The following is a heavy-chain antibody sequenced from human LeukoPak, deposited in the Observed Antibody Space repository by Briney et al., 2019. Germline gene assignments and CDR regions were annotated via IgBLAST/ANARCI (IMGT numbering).Heavy chain of an antibody. CDR3: AKPPPDYGAWYFDY. J-gene: IGHJ4*02. CDR2: ISGSGGST. D-gene: IGHD4-17*01. V-gene: IGHV3-23*01. Sequence: GGSLRLSCAASGFTFNTYAMSWVRQAPGKGLEWVSAISGSGGSTYYADSVKGRFTISRDNSKNTLYLQMNSLRAEDTAVYYCAKPPPDYGAWYFDYWGQGTLVTVSS. CDR1: GFTFNTYA.